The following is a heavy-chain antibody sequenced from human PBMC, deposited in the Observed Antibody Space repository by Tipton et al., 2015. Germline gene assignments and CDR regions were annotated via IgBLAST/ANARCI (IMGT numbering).Heavy chain of an antibody. J-gene: IGHJ3*01. Sequence: TLSLTCAVSGGSISSTNWWTWVRQPPGKGLEWIGEISQSGNTNYNPSLKRRVTISADKSKNQFSLNLKSVTAADTAVYYCACQDYDSLTRDYQTVDYWAQGTMVTVSS. CDR1: GGSISSTNW. D-gene: IGHD3-9*01. V-gene: IGHV4-4*02. CDR2: ISQSGNT. CDR3: ACQDYDSLTRDYQTVDY.